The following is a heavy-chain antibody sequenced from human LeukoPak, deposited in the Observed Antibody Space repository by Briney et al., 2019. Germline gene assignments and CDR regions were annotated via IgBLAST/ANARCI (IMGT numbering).Heavy chain of an antibody. CDR1: GFPFGSYV. V-gene: IGHV3-48*01. CDR3: AADPVP. Sequence: GGSLRLSCEASGFPFGSYVMSWVRQAPGKGLEWIAYINHNAEMIFYPDFVKGRFTISRDDAKNSLYLQMNSLRADDTAVYYCAADPVPWGQGTLVTVSS. CDR2: INHNAEMI. J-gene: IGHJ5*02.